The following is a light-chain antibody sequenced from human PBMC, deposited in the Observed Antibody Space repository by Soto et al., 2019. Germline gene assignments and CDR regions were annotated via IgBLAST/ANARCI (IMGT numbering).Light chain of an antibody. CDR3: QQANSFPLT. Sequence: RTRCATHLSESPCVSAAPVCGASQSISGNLAWYQQKPGLSPRLIIYHTSTMASGVPARFSGSGSGTEFSLTISGLQSEDSATYYCQQANSFPLTFGGGTKVDIK. V-gene: IGKV3-15*01. J-gene: IGKJ4*01. CDR2: HTS. CDR1: QSISGN.